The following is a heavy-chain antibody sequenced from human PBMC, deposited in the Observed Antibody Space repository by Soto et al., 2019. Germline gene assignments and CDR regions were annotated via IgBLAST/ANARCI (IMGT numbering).Heavy chain of an antibody. CDR1: GFTFSACA. D-gene: IGHD3-9*01. CDR2: ISGSGDET. J-gene: IGHJ4*02. Sequence: GGSLRLSCAVSGFTFSACAMSWVRQAPGKGLEWVSAISGSGDETFHAHSVKGRFTTSRDNSKNTLYLQMKSLKTEDTAVYFCEKEEDSFNGYFNEYIDHWGEGNLLTVSS. CDR3: EKEEDSFNGYFNEYIDH. V-gene: IGHV3-23*01.